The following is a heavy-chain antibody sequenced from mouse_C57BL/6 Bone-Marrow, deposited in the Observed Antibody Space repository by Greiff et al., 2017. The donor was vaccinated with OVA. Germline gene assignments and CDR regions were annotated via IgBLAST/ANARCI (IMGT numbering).Heavy chain of an antibody. J-gene: IGHJ4*01. V-gene: IGHV5-4*01. CDR3: AREGGY. Sequence: DVKLAPPGPALVKPGGSLKLSCPASGSTFSTYAMSWVRPTPEHSLEWVATISPAGRYTSYPDTVKGRFTISRDNAKNNLYLQMSHLKSEDTAMYYCAREGGYWGQGTSVTVSS. CDR1: GSTFSTYA. CDR2: ISPAGRYT.